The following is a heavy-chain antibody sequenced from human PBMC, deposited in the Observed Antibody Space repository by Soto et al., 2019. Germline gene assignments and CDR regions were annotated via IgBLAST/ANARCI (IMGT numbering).Heavy chain of an antibody. CDR1: GGSISNHY. D-gene: IGHD7-27*01. J-gene: IGHJ4*02. Sequence: QVQLQESGPGLVKPSETLSFTCTVSGGSISNHYWSWIRQPPGKGLEWIGYIYYNGNTNYNPSLKSRVTMSVDTSKNQISLKLSSVTAADTAVYYCARANWYSEYWGQGTLVTVSS. V-gene: IGHV4-59*11. CDR2: IYYNGNT. CDR3: ARANWYSEY.